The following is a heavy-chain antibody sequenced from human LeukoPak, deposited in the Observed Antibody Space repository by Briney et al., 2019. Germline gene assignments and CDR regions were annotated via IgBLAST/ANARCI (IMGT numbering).Heavy chain of an antibody. CDR3: ARRPYYYDSSGFPFDY. CDR2: IYPGDSDT. J-gene: IGHJ4*02. V-gene: IGHV5-51*01. CDR1: GSIFTSYW. D-gene: IGHD3-22*01. Sequence: PGESLQISCKGSGSIFTSYWIGWVRQLPGKGLEWMGIIYPGDSDTRYSPSFQGQVTISADKSISTAYLQWSSLKASDTAMYYCARRPYYYDSSGFPFDYWGQGTLVTVSS.